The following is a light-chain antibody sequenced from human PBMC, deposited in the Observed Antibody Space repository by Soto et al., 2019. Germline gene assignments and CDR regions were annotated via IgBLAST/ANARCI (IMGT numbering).Light chain of an antibody. V-gene: IGKV3-20*01. J-gene: IGKJ4*01. CDR1: QSVGRNY. Sequence: EIVLTQSPGTLSVSPGERVTLSCRASQSVGRNYLAWYQQKPGQAPRLLIYVAYIRATGIPDRFSGSGSGTDFTLTISRLEPEGLAVYYCQQYAYSPLTFGGGTKVEPK. CDR2: VAY. CDR3: QQYAYSPLT.